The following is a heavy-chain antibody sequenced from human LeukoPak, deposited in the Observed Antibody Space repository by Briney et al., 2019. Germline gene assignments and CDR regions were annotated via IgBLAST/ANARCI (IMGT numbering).Heavy chain of an antibody. D-gene: IGHD3-10*01. CDR1: GFTFNSYN. Sequence: PGGSLRLSCAASGFTFNSYNMNWVRQAPGKGLEWVSYISSSSSTIYYADSVKGRFTISRDSAKTSLFLQMNSLRDEDTAVYYCARDKGVEAYGSGYFPFDDWGQGTLVTVSS. V-gene: IGHV3-48*02. CDR3: ARDKGVEAYGSGYFPFDD. CDR2: ISSSSSTI. J-gene: IGHJ4*02.